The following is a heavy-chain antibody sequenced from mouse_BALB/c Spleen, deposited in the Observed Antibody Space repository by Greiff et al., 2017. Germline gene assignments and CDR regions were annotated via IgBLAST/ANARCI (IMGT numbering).Heavy chain of an antibody. J-gene: IGHJ4*01. Sequence: EVKLVESGGGLVQPGGSRKLSCAASGFTFSSFGMHWVRQAPEKGLEWVAYISSGSSTIYYADTVKGRFTISRDNPKNTLFLQMTSLRSEDTAMYYCARLGRLYYYAMDYWGQGTSVTVSS. CDR1: GFTFSSFG. V-gene: IGHV5-17*02. D-gene: IGHD4-1*01. CDR3: ARLGRLYYYAMDY. CDR2: ISSGSSTI.